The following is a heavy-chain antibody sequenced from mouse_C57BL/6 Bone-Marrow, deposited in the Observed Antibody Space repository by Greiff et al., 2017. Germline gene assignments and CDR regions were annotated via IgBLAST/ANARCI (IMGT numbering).Heavy chain of an antibody. CDR3: TTTVSY. J-gene: IGHJ2*01. Sequence: EVQLQESGAELVRPGASVKLSCTASGFNIKDDYMHWVKQRPEQGLEWIGWIDPENGDTEYASNFQGKATITADTSSNTAYLQLSSLTSEDTAVYYCTTTVSYWGQGTTLTVSS. V-gene: IGHV14-4*01. CDR2: IDPENGDT. CDR1: GFNIKDDY. D-gene: IGHD6-2*01.